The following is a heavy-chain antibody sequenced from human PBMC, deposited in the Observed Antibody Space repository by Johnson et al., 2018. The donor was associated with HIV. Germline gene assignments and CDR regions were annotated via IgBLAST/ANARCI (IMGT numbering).Heavy chain of an antibody. D-gene: IGHD1-1*01. CDR2: INWHGGSGGST. V-gene: IGHV3-20*04. CDR3: ARDGTTRGGAFDI. Sequence: VQLVESGGGVVRPGGSLRLSCSASGFPFDDYGMSWVRQAPGKGLEWVSGINWHGGSGGSTYYADSVKGRFTISRDNSKDILYLKMNSLRAEDTAVYYCARDGTTRGGAFDIWGQGTMVTVSS. CDR1: GFPFDDYG. J-gene: IGHJ3*02.